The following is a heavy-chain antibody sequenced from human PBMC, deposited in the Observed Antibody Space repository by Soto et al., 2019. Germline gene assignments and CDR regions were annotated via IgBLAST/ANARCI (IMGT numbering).Heavy chain of an antibody. CDR2: INHTGGT. J-gene: IGHJ5*02. V-gene: IGHV4-34*01. CDR3: GTRITVFGLLIPPFDP. Sequence: SETLSLTCAVYGGSVNGYYWNWIRRPPGKGLEWIGEINHTGGTNYNAYLKSRVSMSVETSKNQFSVRLSSTTEADTAIYYCGTRITVFGLLIPPFDPWRQGTQVTVSS. D-gene: IGHD3-3*01. CDR1: GGSVNGYY.